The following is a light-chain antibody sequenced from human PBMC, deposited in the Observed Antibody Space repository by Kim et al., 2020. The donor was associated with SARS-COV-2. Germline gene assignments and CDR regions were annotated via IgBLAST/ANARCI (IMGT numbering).Light chain of an antibody. J-gene: IGLJ3*02. Sequence: GQRVTISCSGSNSNIGVNTVNWYQQFPGTAPKLLIYRNYQRPSGVPDRFSGSKSGTSASLALSGLLSEDEADYYCATWDDILNAWVFGGGTKLTVL. CDR3: ATWDDILNAWV. V-gene: IGLV1-44*01. CDR1: NSNIGVNT. CDR2: RNY.